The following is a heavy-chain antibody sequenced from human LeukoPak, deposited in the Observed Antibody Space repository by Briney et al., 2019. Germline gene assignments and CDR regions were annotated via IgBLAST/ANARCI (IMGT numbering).Heavy chain of an antibody. CDR2: IYYSGST. CDR1: GVSISSYY. J-gene: IGHJ4*02. CDR3: AISMYYYGSGSSPAPFDY. D-gene: IGHD3-10*01. Sequence: PSETLSLTCTVSGVSISSYYWSWIRQPPGKGLEWIGYIYYSGSTNYNPSLKSRVTISVDTSKNQFSLKLSSVTAADTAVYYCAISMYYYGSGSSPAPFDYWGQGTLVTVSS. V-gene: IGHV4-59*08.